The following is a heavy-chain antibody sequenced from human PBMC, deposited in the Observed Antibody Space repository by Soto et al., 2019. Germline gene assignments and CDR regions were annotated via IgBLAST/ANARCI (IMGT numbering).Heavy chain of an antibody. J-gene: IGHJ6*02. CDR3: AKKVQPPYYYYGMDV. Sequence: QGQLVQSGGEVKKPGASVKVSCKASGYTFTRYGISWVRQAPGQGLEWRGWISGYNGDTMYAQQFQGRVTMTVDTSTTTAYMELRSLTSDDRAVYYCAKKVQPPYYYYGMDVWGQGTTFTVSS. V-gene: IGHV1-18*01. CDR2: ISGYNGDT. CDR1: GYTFTRYG.